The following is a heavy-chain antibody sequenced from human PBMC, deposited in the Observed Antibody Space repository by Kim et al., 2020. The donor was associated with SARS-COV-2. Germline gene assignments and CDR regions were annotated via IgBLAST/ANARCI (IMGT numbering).Heavy chain of an antibody. V-gene: IGHV4-59*01. J-gene: IGHJ4*02. CDR1: GGSISSYY. Sequence: SETLSLTCTVSGGSISSYYWSWIRQPPGKGLEWIGYIYYSGSTNYNPALKSRVTISVDTSKNQFSLKLSSVTAADTAVYYCSRSPGYYFDYWGQGTLVTVSS. CDR3: SRSPGYYFDY. CDR2: IYYSGST. D-gene: IGHD3-10*01.